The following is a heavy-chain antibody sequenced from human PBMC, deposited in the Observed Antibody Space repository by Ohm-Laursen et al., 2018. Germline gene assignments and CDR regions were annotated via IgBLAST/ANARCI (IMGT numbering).Heavy chain of an antibody. V-gene: IGHV4-39*07. D-gene: IGHD2-2*01. J-gene: IGHJ1*01. CDR3: ARDRGTSPDPYFQH. CDR2: IYYSGST. Sequence: SQTLSLTCTVSGGSISSSNYYWGWIRQPPGKGLEWIGSIYYSGSTYYNPSLKSRVTISVDTSKNQFSLKLSSVTAADTAVYYCARDRGTSPDPYFQHWGQGTLVTVSS. CDR1: GGSISSSNYY.